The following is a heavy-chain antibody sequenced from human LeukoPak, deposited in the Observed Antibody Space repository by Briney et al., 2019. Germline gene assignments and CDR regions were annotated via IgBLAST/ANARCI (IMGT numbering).Heavy chain of an antibody. CDR1: GYSISSGYY. CDR2: IYHSGST. J-gene: IGHJ5*02. D-gene: IGHD2-15*01. CDR3: ARVIVVVVAGTGGWFDP. Sequence: SETLSLTCTVSGYSISSGYYWGWIRQPPGQGLEWTGSIYHSGSTYYNPSLKSRVTISVDTSKNQFSLKLSSVTAADTAVYYCARVIVVVVAGTGGWFDPWGQGTLVTVSS. V-gene: IGHV4-38-2*02.